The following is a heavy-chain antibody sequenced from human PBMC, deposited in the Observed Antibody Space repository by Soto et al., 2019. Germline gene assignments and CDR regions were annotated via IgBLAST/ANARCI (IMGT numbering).Heavy chain of an antibody. Sequence: ASVKVSCKASGYIFTSYAMHWVRQAPGQRLEWMGWINAGNGNKKYSQKLQGRVTITRDTSASTAYMELSSLRSEDTAVYYCASDLGGWPDYWGQGTLVTVSS. V-gene: IGHV1-3*01. D-gene: IGHD2-15*01. CDR1: GYIFTSYA. CDR3: ASDLGGWPDY. J-gene: IGHJ4*02. CDR2: INAGNGNK.